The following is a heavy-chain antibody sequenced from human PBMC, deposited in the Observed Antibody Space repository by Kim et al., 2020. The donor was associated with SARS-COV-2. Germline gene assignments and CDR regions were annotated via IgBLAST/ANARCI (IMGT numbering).Heavy chain of an antibody. Sequence: SETLSLTCTVSGGSISSSSYYWGWIRQPPGKGLEWIGSIYYSGSTYYNPSLKSRVTISVDTSKNQFSLKLSSVTAADTAVYYCARPQRRDYDFWSGYYPNWFDPWGQGTLVTVSS. CDR3: ARPQRRDYDFWSGYYPNWFDP. D-gene: IGHD3-3*01. CDR2: IYYSGST. CDR1: GGSISSSSYY. V-gene: IGHV4-39*01. J-gene: IGHJ5*02.